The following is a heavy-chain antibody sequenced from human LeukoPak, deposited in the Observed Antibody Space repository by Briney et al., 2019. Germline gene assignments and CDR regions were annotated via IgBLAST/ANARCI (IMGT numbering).Heavy chain of an antibody. J-gene: IGHJ4*02. V-gene: IGHV4-28*01. D-gene: IGHD3-22*01. CDR2: IFYSGST. CDR1: GYSISRSNW. CDR3: ARYYDSRAYFDY. Sequence: SETLSLTCAVSGYSISRSNWWGWIRQPPGKGLEWIGYIFYSGSTYYNPSLKSRVTMSVDTSKNQFSLKLSSVTAVDTAVYYCARYYDSRAYFDYWGQGTLVTVSS.